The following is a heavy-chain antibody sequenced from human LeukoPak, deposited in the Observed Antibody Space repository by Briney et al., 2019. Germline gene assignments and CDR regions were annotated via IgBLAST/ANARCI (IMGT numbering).Heavy chain of an antibody. Sequence: GGSLRLSCAASGFTFSGSAMHWVRQASGKGLEWVGRIRSKANSYATAYAASVKGRFTISRDDSKNTAYLRMNSLKTGDTAVYYCTRRDGDPSYWGQGTLVTVSS. D-gene: IGHD4-17*01. J-gene: IGHJ4*02. CDR2: IRSKANSYAT. CDR3: TRRDGDPSY. V-gene: IGHV3-73*01. CDR1: GFTFSGSA.